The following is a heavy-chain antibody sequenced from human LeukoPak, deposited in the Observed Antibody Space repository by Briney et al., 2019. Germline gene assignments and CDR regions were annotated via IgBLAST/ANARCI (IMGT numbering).Heavy chain of an antibody. V-gene: IGHV1-2*02. CDR1: GYTFTGYY. CDR2: INPNSGGT. Sequence: GASVKVSCKASGYTFTGYYIHWVRQAPGQGLEWMGWINPNSGGTSYAQKFQGRVTMTRDTSISTAYMELSRLRSDDTAVYYCARDATDNYNYYDSSGYYEAYWGQGTLVTVSS. CDR3: ARDATDNYNYYDSSGYYEAY. D-gene: IGHD3-22*01. J-gene: IGHJ4*02.